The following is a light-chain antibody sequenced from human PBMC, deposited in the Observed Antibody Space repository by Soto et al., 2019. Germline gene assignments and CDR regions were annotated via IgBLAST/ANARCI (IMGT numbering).Light chain of an antibody. J-gene: IGLJ2*01. V-gene: IGLV2-23*01. CDR3: CSYAGSSTSV. CDR1: SSYVGSYKF. Sequence: QSVLTQPASVSGSPGQSITISCTGTSSYVGSYKFVSWYQQHPVKAPKLMIYEGSKRPSGVSNRFSGSKSGNTASLTISGLQAEDEADYYCCSYAGSSTSVFGGGTKVTVL. CDR2: EGS.